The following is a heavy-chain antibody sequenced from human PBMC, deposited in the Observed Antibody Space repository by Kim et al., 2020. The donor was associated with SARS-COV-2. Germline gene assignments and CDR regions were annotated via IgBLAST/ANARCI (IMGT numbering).Heavy chain of an antibody. J-gene: IGHJ5*02. Sequence: YSPSFQGQVTISADKSISTAYLQWSSLKASDTAMYYCARIWGSGSAFDPWGQGTLVTVSS. D-gene: IGHD3-16*01. CDR3: ARIWGSGSAFDP. V-gene: IGHV5-51*01.